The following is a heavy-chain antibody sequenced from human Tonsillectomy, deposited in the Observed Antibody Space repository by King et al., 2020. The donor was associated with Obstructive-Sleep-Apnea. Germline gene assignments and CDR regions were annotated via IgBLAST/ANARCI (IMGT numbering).Heavy chain of an antibody. J-gene: IGHJ4*02. Sequence: VQLVESGGGVVQPGRSLRLSCAASGFTFSSYGMHWVRQAPGKGLEWVAVISYDGSNKFYADSVKGRFTISRDNSKNTLYLQMNSLRAEETAVYYCAKEVRGSSSWYSGYWGQGTLVTVSS. D-gene: IGHD6-13*01. CDR2: ISYDGSNK. CDR1: GFTFSSYG. CDR3: AKEVRGSSSWYSGY. V-gene: IGHV3-30*18.